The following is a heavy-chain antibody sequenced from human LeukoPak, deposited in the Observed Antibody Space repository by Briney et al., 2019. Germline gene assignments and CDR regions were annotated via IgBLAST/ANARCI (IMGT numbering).Heavy chain of an antibody. Sequence: GGSLRLSCAASGFIVSSNYMNWVRQAPGKGLEWVSRISTDGYTTDYADFVQGRFTASRDNTKNTWSLEMNSLRAEDTAVYYCVVGGSPGYWGQGTLVTVSS. CDR1: GFIVSSNY. CDR2: ISTDGYTT. D-gene: IGHD2-15*01. J-gene: IGHJ4*02. V-gene: IGHV3-74*01. CDR3: VVGGSPGY.